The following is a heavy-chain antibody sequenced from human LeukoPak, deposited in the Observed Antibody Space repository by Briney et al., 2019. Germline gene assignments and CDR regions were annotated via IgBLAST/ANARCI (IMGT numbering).Heavy chain of an antibody. J-gene: IGHJ4*02. CDR3: AKDSHWILSDD. Sequence: GGSLRLSCSASGFTFTTYGMNWVRQAPGKGLEWVSGIGGSGTRTYYADSVKGRFTISRDNSKNTQYLQMNSLRDEDTAVYYCAKDSHWILSDDWGQGTLVTVSS. CDR1: GFTFTTYG. V-gene: IGHV3-23*01. D-gene: IGHD2-2*03. CDR2: IGGSGTRT.